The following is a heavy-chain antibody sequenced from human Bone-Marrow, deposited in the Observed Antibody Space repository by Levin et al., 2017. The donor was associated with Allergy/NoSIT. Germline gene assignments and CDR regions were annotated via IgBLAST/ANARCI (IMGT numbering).Heavy chain of an antibody. J-gene: IGHJ4*02. Sequence: GESLKISCAASGFTFSSFGMYWVRQAPGKGLEWVAIISYDGSDTYHADSVRGRFTISRDNSKGTLFLQMNSLRAEDSAVYFCAKGAYYGSGTYRAHWGQGTLVTVSS. CDR3: AKGAYYGSGTYRAH. CDR2: ISYDGSDT. V-gene: IGHV3-30*19. D-gene: IGHD3-10*01. CDR1: GFTFSSFG.